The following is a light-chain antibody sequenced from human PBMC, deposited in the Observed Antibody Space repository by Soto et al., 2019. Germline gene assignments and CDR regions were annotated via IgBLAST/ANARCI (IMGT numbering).Light chain of an antibody. CDR2: AAS. V-gene: IGKV1-12*01. J-gene: IGKJ4*01. CDR3: QPSNSFPLT. Sequence: DIQMTQSPSSVSAPVGDRVTITCRASQGISSRLAWYQQKPGKAPNLLIYAASSLQSGVPSRFSGSGSETDFTLTIGSLQTADFATYYCQPSNSFPLTFGGGTKVDI. CDR1: QGISSR.